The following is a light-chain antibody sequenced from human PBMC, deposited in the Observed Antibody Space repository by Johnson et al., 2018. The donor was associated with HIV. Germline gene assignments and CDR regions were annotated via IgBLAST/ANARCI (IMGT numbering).Light chain of an antibody. CDR2: DTD. Sequence: QSVLTQPPSVSAAPGQTVTIPCSGNSSNIGNNSVSWCQRLPGTAPKLLIHDTDERPPGIPDRFSGSKSGTSSTLGITGLQPGDEADYYCGTWDSSLRAGFFGTGTKVTVL. CDR3: GTWDSSLRAGF. J-gene: IGLJ1*01. V-gene: IGLV1-51*01. CDR1: SSNIGNNS.